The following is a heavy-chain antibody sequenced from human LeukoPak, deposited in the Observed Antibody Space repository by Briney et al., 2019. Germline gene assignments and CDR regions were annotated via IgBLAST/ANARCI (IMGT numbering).Heavy chain of an antibody. CDR2: LYSGGST. D-gene: IGHD1-14*01. V-gene: IGHV3-66*04. J-gene: IGHJ4*02. Sequence: GGSLRLSCAASGFTVSTNYMSWVRQAPGKGLEWVSVLYSGGSTYYADSVQGRFTISRDNSKNTLYLQMNSLRAEDTAVYYCAKPARTDYVDYWGQGTLVTVSS. CDR3: AKPARTDYVDY. CDR1: GFTVSTNY.